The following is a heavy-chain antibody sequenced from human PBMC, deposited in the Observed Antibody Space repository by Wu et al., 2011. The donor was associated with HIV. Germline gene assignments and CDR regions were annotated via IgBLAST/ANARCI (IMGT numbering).Heavy chain of an antibody. V-gene: IGHV1-69*14. Sequence: QVQLVQSGAEVKKPGSSVKVSCKASGGAFTNSALSWVRQAPGQGLEWMGRILPVFDTLNYAQKFQGRVTITADKSTTTTYMELSSLTFEDTAVYYCATGGPYFYDSRGYPHAFDIWGQGTMVTVSS. J-gene: IGHJ3*02. D-gene: IGHD3-22*01. CDR1: GGAFTNSA. CDR2: ILPVFDTL. CDR3: ATGGPYFYDSRGYPHAFDI.